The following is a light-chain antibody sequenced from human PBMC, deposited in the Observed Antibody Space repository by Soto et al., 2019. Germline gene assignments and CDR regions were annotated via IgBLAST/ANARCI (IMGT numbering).Light chain of an antibody. J-gene: IGKJ4*02. CDR3: QHSDSTAPCT. CDR1: QSISKY. CDR2: ATS. Sequence: DIQMTQSPSSLSASVGDRVTITCRASQSISKYLSWVQQKPGKDPKLLIYATSSLQSGVPSRFSGSGSGTDFSLLISSMQPAYFAANYCQHSDSTAPCTFGGGTKVDIK. V-gene: IGKV1-39*01.